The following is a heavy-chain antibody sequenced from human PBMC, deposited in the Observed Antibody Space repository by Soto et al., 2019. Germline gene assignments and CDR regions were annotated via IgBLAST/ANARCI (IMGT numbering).Heavy chain of an antibody. J-gene: IGHJ4*02. V-gene: IGHV4-4*02. CDR2: IYHTGGT. CDR3: ARGVTVGRGPIIIVYYFDY. Sequence: PSETLSLTCAVSGGSISSDYWWIWVRQAPGKGLEWIGEIYHTGGTNSNPSLESRVTISVDKSKNQFSLKLNSLTAADTAVYYCARGVTVGRGPIIIVYYFDYCGQGPLFPASP. CDR1: GGSISSDYW. D-gene: IGHD3-10*01.